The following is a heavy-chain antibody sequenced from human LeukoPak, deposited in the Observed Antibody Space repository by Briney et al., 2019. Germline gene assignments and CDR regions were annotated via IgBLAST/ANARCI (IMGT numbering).Heavy chain of an antibody. Sequence: SETLSLTCSVSGDSISNYYWSWLRQPPGKGLEGIGYIHYGGSTNYRPSLKSRVTMAVGTSKNQFSLKLSSVTVADTAVYYCARGPGYDDNTGYAFQMDVWGQGTTVTVSS. CDR2: IHYGGST. D-gene: IGHD3-22*01. CDR1: GDSISNYY. CDR3: ARGPGYDDNTGYAFQMDV. V-gene: IGHV4-59*01. J-gene: IGHJ6*02.